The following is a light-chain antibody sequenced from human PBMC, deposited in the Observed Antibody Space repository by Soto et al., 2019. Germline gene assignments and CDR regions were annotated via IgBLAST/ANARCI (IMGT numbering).Light chain of an antibody. J-gene: IGLJ2*01. CDR1: SNDVGGYNH. CDR3: NSYRSTDTVV. V-gene: IGLV2-14*01. CDR2: EVS. Sequence: QSVLTQPASVSGSPGQSITIPCTGTSNDVGGYNHVSWYQQHPGKAPKLIIYEVSYRPSGVSNRFSGSKSGNTASLTISGLQAEDEADYYCNSYRSTDTVVFGGGTKLTVL.